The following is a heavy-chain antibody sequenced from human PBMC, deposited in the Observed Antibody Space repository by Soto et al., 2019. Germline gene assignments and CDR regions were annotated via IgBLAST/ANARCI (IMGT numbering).Heavy chain of an antibody. CDR1: GVSIVSNNW. CDR3: ATCQLGEYYYAMDV. V-gene: IGHV4-4*02. D-gene: IGHD7-27*01. CDR2: IYHSGST. J-gene: IGHJ6*02. Sequence: QVQLQESGPGLVKPSGTLSLTCAVSGVSIVSNNWWTWVRQPPGKGLEWIGEIYHSGSTKYNPSLKSRVTIPVDKSKNQFSLILSSVTAADTAVYYCATCQLGEYYYAMDVWGQGTTVTVSS.